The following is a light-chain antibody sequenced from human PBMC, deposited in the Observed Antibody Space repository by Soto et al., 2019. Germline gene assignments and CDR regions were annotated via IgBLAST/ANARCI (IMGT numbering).Light chain of an antibody. V-gene: IGKV1-39*01. CDR2: AAS. CDR1: QSISSY. J-gene: IGKJ4*01. CDR3: QQSYSTPLT. Sequence: DIQMTQSPSSLSASVGDRVTITCRASQSISSYLNWYQQKPGKAPKLLIYAASSLQSGVPSRFSGSGSGTDFTLTISSLXXXXXXXYYCQQSYSTPLTFGGGTKVEIK.